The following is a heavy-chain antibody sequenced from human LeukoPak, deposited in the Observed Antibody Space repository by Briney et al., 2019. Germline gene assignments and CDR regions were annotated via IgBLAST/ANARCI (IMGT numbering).Heavy chain of an antibody. D-gene: IGHD6-13*01. V-gene: IGHV3-11*01. CDR3: AREGSSWYGWFDP. J-gene: IGHJ5*02. Sequence: FTXXXXYMSWIRXAPGKGLEWVSYISSSGSTIYYADSVKGRFTISRNNAKNSLYLQMNSLRAEDTAVYYCAREGSSWYGWFDPWGQGTLVTVSS. CDR1: FTXXXXY. CDR2: ISSSGSTI.